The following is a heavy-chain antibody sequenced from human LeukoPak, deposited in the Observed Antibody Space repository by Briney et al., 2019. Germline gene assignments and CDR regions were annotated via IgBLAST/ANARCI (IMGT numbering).Heavy chain of an antibody. Sequence: SETLSLTCTVSGYSISSGYHWGWIRQPPGKGLEWIGSIYHSGSTYYNPSLKSRVTISVDTSKNQFSLKLRSVTAADTAVYYCARVVHKVRGVITKGNYYYYMDVWGKGTTVTISS. D-gene: IGHD3-10*01. V-gene: IGHV4-38-2*02. J-gene: IGHJ6*03. CDR1: GYSISSGYH. CDR3: ARVVHKVRGVITKGNYYYYMDV. CDR2: IYHSGST.